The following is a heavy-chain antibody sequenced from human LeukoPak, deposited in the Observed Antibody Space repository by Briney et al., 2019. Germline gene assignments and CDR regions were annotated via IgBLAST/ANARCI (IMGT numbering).Heavy chain of an antibody. CDR2: IYPGDPDT. V-gene: IGHV5-51*01. D-gene: IGHD3-22*01. CDR3: ARHYDSSGGHYSH. Sequence: GESLKISCKGSGYSFTSYWIGWVRQMPGKGLEWMGIIYPGDPDTRYSPSFQGQVTISADKSISTAYLQWSSLKASDTAMYYCARHYDSSGGHYSHWGQGTLVTVFS. CDR1: GYSFTSYW. J-gene: IGHJ4*02.